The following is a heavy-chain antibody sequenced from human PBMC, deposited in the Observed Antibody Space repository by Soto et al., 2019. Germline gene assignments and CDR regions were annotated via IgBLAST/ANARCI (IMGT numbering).Heavy chain of an antibody. J-gene: IGHJ5*02. Sequence: GGSLRLSCAPSGFTFSSYGMHWVRQAPGKGLEWVAVISYDGSNKYYADSVKGRFTISRDNSKNTLYLQMNSLRAEDTAVYYCAKRGDQLLNWFDPWGQGTLVTVSS. V-gene: IGHV3-30*18. CDR1: GFTFSSYG. CDR3: AKRGDQLLNWFDP. D-gene: IGHD2-2*01. CDR2: ISYDGSNK.